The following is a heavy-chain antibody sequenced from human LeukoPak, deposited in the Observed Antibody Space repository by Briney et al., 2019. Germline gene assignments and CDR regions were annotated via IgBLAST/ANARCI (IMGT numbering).Heavy chain of an antibody. CDR1: GGTFSSYA. Sequence: AVKVSCKASGGTFSSYAISWVRQAPGQGLEWMGGIIPIFGTANYAQKFQGRVTITTDESTSTAYMELSSLRSEDTAVYYCARDGVVTGPFDYWGQGTLVTVSS. J-gene: IGHJ4*02. D-gene: IGHD3-3*01. CDR2: IIPIFGTA. V-gene: IGHV1-69*05. CDR3: ARDGVVTGPFDY.